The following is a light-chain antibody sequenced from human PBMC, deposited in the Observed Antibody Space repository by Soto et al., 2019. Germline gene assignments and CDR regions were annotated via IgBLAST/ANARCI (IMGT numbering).Light chain of an antibody. CDR3: QQYGSSPALT. CDR1: QSVSSSY. Sequence: EIVLTQSPGTLSLSPGEGATLSCRASQSVSSSYLAWYQQKPGQAPRLLIYGASTRATGIPGRFSGSGSGTDFTLTITRLETEDFAVYYCQQYGSSPALTFGGGTKVEIK. CDR2: GAS. V-gene: IGKV3-20*01. J-gene: IGKJ4*01.